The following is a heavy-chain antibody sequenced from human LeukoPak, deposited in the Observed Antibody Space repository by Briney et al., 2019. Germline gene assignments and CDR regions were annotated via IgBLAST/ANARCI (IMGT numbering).Heavy chain of an antibody. D-gene: IGHD3-9*01. J-gene: IGHJ4*02. CDR2: IYYSGST. CDR1: DGSINSYY. Sequence: PSETLSLTCSVSDGSINSYYWSWIRQHPGKGLEWIGYIYYSGSTYYNPSLKSRVTISVDTSKNQFSLKLTSVTAADTAVYYCARSDTGSYNVDYWGQGTLVTVSS. V-gene: IGHV4-59*06. CDR3: ARSDTGSYNVDY.